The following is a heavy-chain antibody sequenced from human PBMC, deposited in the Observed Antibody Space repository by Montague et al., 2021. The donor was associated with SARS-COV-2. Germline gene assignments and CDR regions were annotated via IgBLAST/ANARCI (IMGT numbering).Heavy chain of an antibody. Sequence: SETLSLTCSVSGCSISTYYWTWFRQPPRKGLQWLAYLYYSGSTNYYPSLKSRVTISVATSKNELSLLLSSVTAADTAVYFCAGHPFKSPWDPRPFDSWGQGTLVIVSS. CDR1: GCSISTYY. J-gene: IGHJ5*01. V-gene: IGHV4-59*08. D-gene: IGHD1-1*01. CDR3: AGHPFKSPWDPRPFDS. CDR2: LYYSGST.